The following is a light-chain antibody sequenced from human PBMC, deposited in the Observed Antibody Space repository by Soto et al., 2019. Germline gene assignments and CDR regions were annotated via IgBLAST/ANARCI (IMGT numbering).Light chain of an antibody. Sequence: QSVLTQPPSASGTPGQRVTISCSGRRYNIGSNTVNWYQQLPGTAPKLLVYRNDQRPSGVPDRFSGSKSGTSASLAISGLLSEDEADYYCTAWDDSLNGRVFGGGTKVTVL. CDR2: RND. CDR1: RYNIGSNT. J-gene: IGLJ3*02. CDR3: TAWDDSLNGRV. V-gene: IGLV1-44*01.